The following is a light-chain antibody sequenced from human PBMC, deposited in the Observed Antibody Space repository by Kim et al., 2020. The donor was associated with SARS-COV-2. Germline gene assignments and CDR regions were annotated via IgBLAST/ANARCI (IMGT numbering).Light chain of an antibody. V-gene: IGKV3-15*01. CDR1: QSVSTT. CDR2: GAF. Sequence: EIVMTQSPATLSVSPGERATLSCRAGQSVSTTLAWYQQKPGQAPMLLIYGAFTRATGVPARFSGSGSGTEFTLTISSLQSEDFAVYYCQKYNNWPRTFGPGTKMDIK. J-gene: IGKJ1*01. CDR3: QKYNNWPRT.